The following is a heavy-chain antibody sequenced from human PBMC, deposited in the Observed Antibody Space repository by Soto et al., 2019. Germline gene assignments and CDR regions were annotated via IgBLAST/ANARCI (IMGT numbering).Heavy chain of an antibody. D-gene: IGHD1-26*01. J-gene: IGHJ5*02. V-gene: IGHV3-21*06. Sequence: GGSLSLSCNFSFSLYSMDWVRQAPGKGLEWVASISSGSAFIKYADSVKGRFTISRDNTKNSVSLQMSSLRVEDTAMYYCTRDQGGSYDSWFDPWGRGTLVTVSS. CDR3: TRDQGGSYDSWFDP. CDR1: FSLYS. CDR2: ISSGSAFI.